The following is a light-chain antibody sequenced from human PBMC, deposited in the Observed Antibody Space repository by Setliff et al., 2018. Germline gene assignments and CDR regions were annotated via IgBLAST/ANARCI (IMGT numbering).Light chain of an antibody. CDR3: QQYIGYPYT. Sequence: DIQMTQSPSTLSASVGDRVTITCRASQIISPWLAWYRQKPGKAPNLLIYKTSNLESGVPSRFSGSGSGTEFTLTISSLQPDDFATYYCQQYIGYPYTFGQGTKVDIK. CDR1: QIISPW. J-gene: IGKJ2*01. V-gene: IGKV1-5*03. CDR2: KTS.